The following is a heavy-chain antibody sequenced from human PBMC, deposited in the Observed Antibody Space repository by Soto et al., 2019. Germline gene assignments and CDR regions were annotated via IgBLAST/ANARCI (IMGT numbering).Heavy chain of an antibody. CDR1: GYTFTSYG. V-gene: IGHV1-18*04. J-gene: IGHJ4*02. CDR2: INPYKGNS. Sequence: QVQLLQSGTEVKKPGAAVQVSCKASGYTFTSYGISWVRQAPGQGLEWMGWINPYKGNSKYAQNFQGRVTMTTDTSTRTAYMDLRSLRSDDTAVYYCARDHYYDSTGTYRAASFDYWGQGALVTVSS. D-gene: IGHD3-22*01. CDR3: ARDHYYDSTGTYRAASFDY.